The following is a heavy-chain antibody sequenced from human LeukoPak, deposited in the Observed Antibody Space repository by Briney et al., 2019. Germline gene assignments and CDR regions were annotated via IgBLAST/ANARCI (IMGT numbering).Heavy chain of an antibody. CDR3: ARQSISGSSLSYFDY. V-gene: IGHV4-59*01. Sequence: KPSETLSLTCTVSGGSISSYYWSWIRQPPGKGPEWIGNIYDSGSTNYNPSLKSRVTISVDTSKNQCSLRLSFVTAADTAVYYCARQSISGSSLSYFDYWGQGTLVNVSS. CDR1: GGSISSYY. D-gene: IGHD3-22*01. J-gene: IGHJ4*02. CDR2: IYDSGST.